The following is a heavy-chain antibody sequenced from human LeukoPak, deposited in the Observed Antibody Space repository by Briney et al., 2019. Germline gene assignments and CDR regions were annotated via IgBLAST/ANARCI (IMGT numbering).Heavy chain of an antibody. CDR3: TRHSFAVAGTRAFDP. J-gene: IGHJ5*02. D-gene: IGHD6-19*01. CDR2: IRSKANSYAT. V-gene: IGHV3-73*01. CDR1: GFTFSGSA. Sequence: TGGSLRLSCAASGFTFSGSAMHWVRQASGKGLEWVGRIRSKANSYATAYAASVKGRFTISRDDSKNTAYLQMNSLKTEDTAVYYCTRHSFAVAGTRAFDPWGQGTLVTVSS.